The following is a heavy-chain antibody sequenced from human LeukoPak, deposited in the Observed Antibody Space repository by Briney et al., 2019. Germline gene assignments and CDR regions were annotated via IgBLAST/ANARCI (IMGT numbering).Heavy chain of an antibody. CDR2: VSGSSNI. J-gene: IGHJ4*02. Sequence: GGSLRLSCAASGFTFSSYTMNWVRHAPGKGLEWVSTVSGSSNIHYSDSVKGRFTISRDNTRNSLYLQMNGLRDEEAAVYYWARDGLHTAHFDFWGQGTLVTVSS. D-gene: IGHD5-18*01. CDR3: ARDGLHTAHFDF. V-gene: IGHV3-48*02. CDR1: GFTFSSYT.